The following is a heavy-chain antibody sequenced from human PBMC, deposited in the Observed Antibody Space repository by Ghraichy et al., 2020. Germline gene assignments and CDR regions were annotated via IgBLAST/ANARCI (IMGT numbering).Heavy chain of an antibody. J-gene: IGHJ4*02. CDR2: ITGSGGNT. D-gene: IGHD6-13*01. Sequence: GGSLRLSCVASGFTFTNYAMSWVRQAPGKGLQWVSDITGSGGNTYYADSVKGRFTISRDQSKNTLYLQMSSLRAEDTAVYYCAKQGSTWYRPFDYWGQGTLATVSS. V-gene: IGHV3-23*01. CDR1: GFTFTNYA. CDR3: AKQGSTWYRPFDY.